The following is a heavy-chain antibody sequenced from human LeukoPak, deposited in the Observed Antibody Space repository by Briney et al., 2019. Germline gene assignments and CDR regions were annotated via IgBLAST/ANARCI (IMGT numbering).Heavy chain of an antibody. Sequence: PSETLSLTCVVYGGSFSGDCWNWVRQPPGKGLEWIEEINHSGSTNYNPPLKSRVTISVDTSKNQLSLKLSSVTAADTAVYYCARVIPDLTIYGDYAYFDYWGQGTLVTVSS. J-gene: IGHJ4*02. CDR1: GGSFSGDC. D-gene: IGHD4-17*01. CDR3: ARVIPDLTIYGDYAYFDY. CDR2: INHSGST. V-gene: IGHV4-34*01.